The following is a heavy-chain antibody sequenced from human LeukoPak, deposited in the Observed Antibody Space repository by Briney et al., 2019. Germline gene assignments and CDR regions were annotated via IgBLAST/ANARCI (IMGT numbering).Heavy chain of an antibody. J-gene: IGHJ6*02. D-gene: IGHD5-12*01. V-gene: IGHV1-46*01. CDR3: ARDLRGYSYYYGMDV. Sequence: ASVTVSCTASGYTFTSYYMHWVRQAPGQGLEWMGIINPSGGSTSYAQKFQGRVTMTRDTSTSTVYMELSSLGSEDTAVYYCARDLRGYSYYYGMDVWGQGTTVTVSS. CDR2: INPSGGST. CDR1: GYTFTSYY.